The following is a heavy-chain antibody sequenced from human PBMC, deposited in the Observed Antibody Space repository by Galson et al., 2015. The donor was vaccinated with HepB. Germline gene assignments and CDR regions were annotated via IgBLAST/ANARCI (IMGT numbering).Heavy chain of an antibody. V-gene: IGHV1-24*01. Sequence: SVKVSCKVSGYTLTELSMHWVRQAPGRGLEWMGGFDPEDGETIYAQKFQGRVTITADESTSTAYMELSSLRSEDTAVYYCARVRGYCSSTSCYILDYWGQGTLVTVSS. J-gene: IGHJ4*02. D-gene: IGHD2-2*01. CDR2: FDPEDGET. CDR1: GYTLTELS. CDR3: ARVRGYCSSTSCYILDY.